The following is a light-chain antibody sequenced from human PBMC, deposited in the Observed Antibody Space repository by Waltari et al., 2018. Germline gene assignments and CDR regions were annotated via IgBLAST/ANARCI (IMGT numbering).Light chain of an antibody. Sequence: DIQMTQSPSSLSASVGDRVILTCRASQSITNYLSWYQHKLGEAPNLLVYDASTLVSGVPSRFNGSGSGTEFTLTISSLQPEDLATYYCLQTYSTLMFSFGPGTKVDL. V-gene: IGKV1-39*01. CDR2: DAS. J-gene: IGKJ3*01. CDR1: QSITNY. CDR3: LQTYSTLMFS.